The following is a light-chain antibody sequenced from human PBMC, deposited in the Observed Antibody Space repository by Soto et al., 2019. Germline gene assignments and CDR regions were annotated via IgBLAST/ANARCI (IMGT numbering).Light chain of an antibody. CDR1: QGISTY. Sequence: DIQMTQSPSSLSASVGDRVTITCRASQGISTYLNWYQQKPGKAPKLLIYAASSLQSGVPSRFSGSGSETDFTLTISSLRPEDFATYSCQQSYTTTWTLGQGTKVDIK. CDR3: QQSYTTTWT. V-gene: IGKV1-39*01. CDR2: AAS. J-gene: IGKJ1*01.